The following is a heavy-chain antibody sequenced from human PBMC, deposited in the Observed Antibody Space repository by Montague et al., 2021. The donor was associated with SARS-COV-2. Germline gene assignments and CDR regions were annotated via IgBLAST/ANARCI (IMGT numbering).Heavy chain of an antibody. CDR1: GGSISSYY. CDR3: ARVPSNYDFWSGFYDAFDI. J-gene: IGHJ3*02. V-gene: IGHV4-59*01. D-gene: IGHD3-3*01. Sequence: SETLSLTCTVSGGSISSYYWSWIRQPPGKGLEWIGYIYYSGSTNYNPSLTSRVTISVDTSKNQFSLKLSSVTAADTAVYYCARVPSNYDFWSGFYDAFDIWGQGTMVTVSS. CDR2: IYYSGST.